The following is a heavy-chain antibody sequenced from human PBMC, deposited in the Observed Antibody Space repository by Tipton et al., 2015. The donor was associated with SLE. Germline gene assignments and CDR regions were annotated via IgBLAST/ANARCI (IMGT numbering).Heavy chain of an antibody. CDR2: INHSGST. Sequence: TLSLTCAVYGGSFSGYYWSWIRQPPGKGLEWIGEINHSGSTNYNPSLKSRVTISVDTSKNQFSLNLSSVTAADTAVYFCARVSGSYLYYYYYYYMDVWGKGTTVTVSS. V-gene: IGHV4-34*01. CDR1: GGSFSGYY. J-gene: IGHJ6*03. D-gene: IGHD1-26*01. CDR3: ARVSGSYLYYYYYYYMDV.